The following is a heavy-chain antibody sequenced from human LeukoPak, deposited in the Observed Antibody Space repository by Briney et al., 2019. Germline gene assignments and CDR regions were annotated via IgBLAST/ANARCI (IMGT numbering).Heavy chain of an antibody. D-gene: IGHD1-1*01. Sequence: PGGSLRLSCAASGFTVSSNYMNWVRQAPGKGLEWVGRIKSKTDGGTTDYAAPVKGRFTISRDDSKNTLYLQMNSLKTEDRAVYYCAARYNWNDLAYWGQGTLVTVSS. V-gene: IGHV3-15*01. CDR2: IKSKTDGGTT. CDR1: GFTVSSNY. CDR3: AARYNWNDLAY. J-gene: IGHJ4*02.